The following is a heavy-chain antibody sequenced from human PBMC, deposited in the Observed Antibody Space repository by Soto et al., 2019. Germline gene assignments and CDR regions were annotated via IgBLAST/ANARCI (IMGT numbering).Heavy chain of an antibody. CDR2: ISYDGSNK. Sequence: GGSLRLSCAASGFTFSSYAMHWVRQAPGKGLEWVAVISYDGSNKYYADSVEGRFTISRDNSKNTLYLQMNSLRAEDTAVYYCARDRGRFLEWLYYYYYGMDVRGQGTTVTVSS. D-gene: IGHD3-3*01. V-gene: IGHV3-30-3*01. CDR3: ARDRGRFLEWLYYYYYGMDV. J-gene: IGHJ6*02. CDR1: GFTFSSYA.